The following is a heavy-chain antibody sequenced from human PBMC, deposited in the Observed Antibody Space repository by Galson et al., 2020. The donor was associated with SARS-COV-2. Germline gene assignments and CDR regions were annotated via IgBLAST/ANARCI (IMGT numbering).Heavy chain of an antibody. J-gene: IGHJ4*02. CDR3: AREGWDYYDSSGTGFDY. CDR1: GYTFTSYG. V-gene: IGHV1-18*01. Sequence: ASVKVSCKASGYTFTSYGISWVRQAPGQGLEWMGWISAYNGNTNYAQKLQGRVTMTTDTSTSTAYMELRSLRSDDTAVYYCAREGWDYYDSSGTGFDYWGQGTLVTVSS. CDR2: ISAYNGNT. D-gene: IGHD3-22*01.